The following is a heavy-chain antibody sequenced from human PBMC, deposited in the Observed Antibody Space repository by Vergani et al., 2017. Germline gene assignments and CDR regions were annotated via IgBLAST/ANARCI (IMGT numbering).Heavy chain of an antibody. CDR1: GFTFSSYW. V-gene: IGHV3-7*01. Sequence: EVQLVESGGGLVQPGGSLRLSCAASGFTFSSYWMSWVRQAPGKGLEWVANIKQDGSEKYYVDSVKGRFTISRDNAKNSLYLQMNSLRAEDTAVYYCARWGYCSSTSCYSGVFDIWGQGTMVTVSS. D-gene: IGHD2-2*01. CDR2: IKQDGSEK. J-gene: IGHJ3*02. CDR3: ARWGYCSSTSCYSGVFDI.